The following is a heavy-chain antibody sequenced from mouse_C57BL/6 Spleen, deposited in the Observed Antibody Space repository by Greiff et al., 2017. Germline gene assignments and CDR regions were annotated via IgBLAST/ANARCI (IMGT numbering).Heavy chain of an antibody. CDR1: GYTFTSYW. CDR2: INPSNGGT. J-gene: IGHJ2*01. D-gene: IGHD2-2*01. V-gene: IGHV1-53*01. Sequence: VKLVESGTELVKPGASVKLSCKASGYTFTSYWMHWVKQRPGQGLEWIGNINPSNGGTNYNEKFKSKATLTVDKSSSTAYMQLSSLTSEDSAVYYCARSGVYYGCEGYFDYWGQGTTLTVSS. CDR3: ARSGVYYGCEGYFDY.